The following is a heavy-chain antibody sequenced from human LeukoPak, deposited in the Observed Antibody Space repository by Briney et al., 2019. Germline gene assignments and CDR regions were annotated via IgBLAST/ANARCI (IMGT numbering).Heavy chain of an antibody. J-gene: IGHJ6*03. CDR3: ARGYYYMDV. V-gene: IGHV4-39*01. Sequence: GSLRLSCAASGFTFSRYWMSWIRQPPGKGLEWIGSIYYSGSTYYNPSLKSRVTISVDTSKDQFSLKLSSVTAADTAVYYCARGYYYMDVWGKGTTVTVSS. CDR1: GFTFSRYW. CDR2: IYYSGST.